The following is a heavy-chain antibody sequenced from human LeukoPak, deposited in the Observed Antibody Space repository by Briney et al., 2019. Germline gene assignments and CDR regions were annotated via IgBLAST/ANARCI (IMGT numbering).Heavy chain of an antibody. V-gene: IGHV3-23*01. J-gene: IGHJ4*02. D-gene: IGHD2-2*01. CDR3: AKRGSTSYHFDS. Sequence: PGGSPRLSCAASGFTFSSFATRWVRQAPGKGLEWVSSISGNGVGTYYADSVKGRFTISRDNSKNSLNLQMNSLRVEDTAVYYCAKRGSTSYHFDSWGQGTLVTVSS. CDR2: ISGNGVGT. CDR1: GFTFSSFA.